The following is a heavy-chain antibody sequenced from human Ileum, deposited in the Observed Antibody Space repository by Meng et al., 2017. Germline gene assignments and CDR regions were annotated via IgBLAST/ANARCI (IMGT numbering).Heavy chain of an antibody. J-gene: IGHJ5*02. D-gene: IGHD1-26*01. CDR2: IDHSGGT. CDR1: GGSFSGYY. V-gene: IGHV4-34*01. Sequence: QVQLQQWGAGLLKSSETLSLTCGVYGGSFSGYYWSWIRQPPGKGLEWIGEIDHSGGTNYNPSLKNRVTISVDTSNNRFSLKLSSVKAADTALYFCARRVGATPYAYNWLDPWGQGTLVTVSS. CDR3: ARRVGATPYAYNWLDP.